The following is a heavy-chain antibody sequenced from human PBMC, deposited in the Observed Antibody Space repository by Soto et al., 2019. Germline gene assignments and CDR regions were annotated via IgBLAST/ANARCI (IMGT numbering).Heavy chain of an antibody. V-gene: IGHV5-51*01. Sequence: GESRKISCKASGYSFTNYWIGWVRQMPGKGLEWMGTIYPGDSDTRYSPSFQGQVTSSVDKSINTAYLHWTSLKASDTAIYYCAIQHPLDSSAWYNWGQGTLVTVSS. CDR1: GYSFTNYW. CDR2: IYPGDSDT. CDR3: AIQHPLDSSAWYN. J-gene: IGHJ4*02. D-gene: IGHD6-19*01.